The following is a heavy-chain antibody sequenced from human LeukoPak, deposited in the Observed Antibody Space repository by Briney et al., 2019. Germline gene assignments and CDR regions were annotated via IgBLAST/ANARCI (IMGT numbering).Heavy chain of an antibody. J-gene: IGHJ5*02. CDR1: GGSISSGCYS. V-gene: IGHV4-30-2*05. CDR2: IYHSGST. Sequence: SETLSLTCAVSGGSISSGCYSWSWIRQPPGKGLEWIGYIYHSGSTYYNPSLKSRVTISVDTSKNQFSLKLSSVTAADTAVYYCARDRYARVDPWGQGTLVTVSS. D-gene: IGHD3-16*02. CDR3: ARDRYARVDP.